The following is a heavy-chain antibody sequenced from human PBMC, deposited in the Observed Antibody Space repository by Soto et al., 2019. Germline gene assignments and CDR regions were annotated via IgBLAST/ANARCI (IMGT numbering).Heavy chain of an antibody. J-gene: IGHJ4*02. V-gene: IGHV3-30-3*01. CDR2: ISYDGTSK. CDR3: ARDLCSGGSCYSVY. Sequence: QVQLVESGGGVVQPGRSLRLSCTASGFTFSSFAMHWVRQAPGKGLEWVAVISYDGTSKYFADSVKGRFTISRDNSKNTLYLQMNSLRAEDTAVYFCARDLCSGGSCYSVYWGQGTLVTVSS. CDR1: GFTFSSFA. D-gene: IGHD2-15*01.